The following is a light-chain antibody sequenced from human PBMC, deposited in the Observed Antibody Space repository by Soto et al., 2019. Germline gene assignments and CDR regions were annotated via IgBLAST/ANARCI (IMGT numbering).Light chain of an antibody. CDR1: QSVSNNY. V-gene: IGKV3-20*01. CDR2: GAS. J-gene: IGKJ1*01. Sequence: EIMLTQSPCTLSLSPGERATLSCRASQSVSNNYLAWYQQKPGQAPRLLIYGASNRATGIPDRFSGSGSGTDFTLTISRLEHEDLAVYYCQQYGSSGTFGQGAKVDIK. CDR3: QQYGSSGT.